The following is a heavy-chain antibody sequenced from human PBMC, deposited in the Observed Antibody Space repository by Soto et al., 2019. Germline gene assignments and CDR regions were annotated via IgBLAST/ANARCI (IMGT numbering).Heavy chain of an antibody. J-gene: IGHJ4*02. V-gene: IGHV1-69*02. CDR3: ARGRDSSGYRDY. CDR1: GGTFSSYT. CDR2: IIPILGIA. D-gene: IGHD3-22*01. Sequence: QVQLVQSGAEVKKPGSSVKVSCKASGGTFSSYTISWVRQAPGQGLEWMGRIIPILGIANYAQKFQGRVTITAAKSTSTAYMELSSLRSEDTAVYYCARGRDSSGYRDYWGQGTLVTVSS.